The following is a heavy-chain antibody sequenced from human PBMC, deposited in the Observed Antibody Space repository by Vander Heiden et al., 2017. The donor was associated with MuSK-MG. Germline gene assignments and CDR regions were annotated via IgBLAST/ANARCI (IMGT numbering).Heavy chain of an antibody. J-gene: IGHJ4*02. CDR3: ARDGRPLDY. CDR1: GFTFSSTW. CDR2: IKQDGSEK. Sequence: EVPVVESGGGLVQPGGSLRLSCEASGFTFSSTWMSWVRQAPGKGLEWVANIKQDGSEKYYVDSVKGRFTISRDNAKNSLYRQMNSLRAEDTAFYHCARDGRPLDYWGQGTLVTVAS. V-gene: IGHV3-7*01.